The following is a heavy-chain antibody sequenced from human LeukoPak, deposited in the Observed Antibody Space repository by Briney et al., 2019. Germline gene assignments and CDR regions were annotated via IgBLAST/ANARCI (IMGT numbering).Heavy chain of an antibody. V-gene: IGHV4-59*10. D-gene: IGHD4-11*01. CDR3: ARLSTVTTSFDY. J-gene: IGHJ4*02. CDR2: IYTSGRT. Sequence: SETLSLTCAVYGGSFSGYYWSWIRQPPGKGLEWIGRIYTSGRTYYNPSLKSRVSMSVDTSKNQFSLKLSSVTAADTAVYYCARLSTVTTSFDYWGQGTLVTVSS. CDR1: GGSFSGYY.